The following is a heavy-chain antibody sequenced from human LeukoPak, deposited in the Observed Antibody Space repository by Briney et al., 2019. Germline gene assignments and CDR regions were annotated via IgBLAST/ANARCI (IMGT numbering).Heavy chain of an antibody. D-gene: IGHD1-26*01. CDR3: ARVVGSYSAY. CDR2: IIPIFGTA. V-gene: IGHV1-69*13. CDR1: GGTFSSYA. Sequence: GASVKVSCKASGGTFSSYAISWARQAPGQGLEWMGGIIPIFGTANYAQKFQGRVTITADESTSTAYMELSSLRSEDTAVYYCARVVGSYSAYWGQGTLVTVSS. J-gene: IGHJ4*02.